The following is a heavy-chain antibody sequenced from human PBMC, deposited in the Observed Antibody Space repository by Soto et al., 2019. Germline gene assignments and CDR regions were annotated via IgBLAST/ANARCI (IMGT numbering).Heavy chain of an antibody. Sequence: QVQLQESGPGLVKPSQTLSLTCTLSGASITSSGYYWSWIRLHPGEGLEWIGYIYYRGTTYYNPSLKSPVTISTDTYKKEFSLTLTSVTAADTAVYYCARATESHYFDYWGRGILVTVTS. V-gene: IGHV4-31*01. CDR1: GASITSSGYY. CDR2: IYYRGTT. CDR3: ARATESHYFDY. J-gene: IGHJ4*02.